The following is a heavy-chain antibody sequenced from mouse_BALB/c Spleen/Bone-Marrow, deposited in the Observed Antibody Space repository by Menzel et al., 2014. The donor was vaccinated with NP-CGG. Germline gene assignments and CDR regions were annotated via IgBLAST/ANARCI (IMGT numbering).Heavy chain of an antibody. CDR3: TRGGNWDDFDV. V-gene: IGHV5-17*02. CDR1: GFTFXSFG. Sequence: EVQGVESGGGLVQPGGSRKLSCAASGFTFXSFGMHWVRQAPEKGLEWVAYISSGSTAIFYADTVKGRFTISRDNPKNTLFLQMTSLRSEDTAMYYRTRGGNWDDFDVWGAGTTVTVSS. CDR2: ISSGSTAI. J-gene: IGHJ1*01. D-gene: IGHD4-1*01.